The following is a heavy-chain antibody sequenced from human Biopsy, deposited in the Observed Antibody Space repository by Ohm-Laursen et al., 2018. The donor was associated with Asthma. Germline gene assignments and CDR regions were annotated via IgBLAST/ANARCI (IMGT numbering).Heavy chain of an antibody. D-gene: IGHD3-16*01. CDR2: IIPIVGTT. CDR3: ARDQGDFWFFDL. CDR1: GGTFNNYA. J-gene: IGHJ2*01. Sequence: AASVKVSCKPSGGTFNNYAINWVRQAPGQGLEWMGGIIPIVGTTAYAQKFQGRVTITADEATSTAYMELSSLRSEDTAVYYCARDQGDFWFFDLWGRGSLVTVSS. V-gene: IGHV1-69*13.